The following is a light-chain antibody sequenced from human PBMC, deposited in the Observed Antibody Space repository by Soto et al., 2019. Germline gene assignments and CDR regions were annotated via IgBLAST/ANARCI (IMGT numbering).Light chain of an antibody. CDR1: QSISGSY. CDR3: QSSGTPIT. CDR2: GAS. J-gene: IGKJ5*01. Sequence: EFVLTQSPGTVSLSLGERATLYCGASQSISGSYLAWYQQKPGQAPRLLIYGASSRATDIPDRFSGSGSWADFTLNISRLEPEYFAVYSCQSSGTPITSLHRTRLDIK. V-gene: IGKV3-20*01.